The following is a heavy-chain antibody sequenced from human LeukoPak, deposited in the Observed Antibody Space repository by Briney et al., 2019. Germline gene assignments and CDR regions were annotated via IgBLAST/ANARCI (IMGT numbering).Heavy chain of an antibody. CDR3: ARGRSGSSGWYLSRGFDN. V-gene: IGHV4-39*07. CDR1: DDSISSSRYY. J-gene: IGHJ4*02. Sequence: PSETLSLTCTVSDDSISSSRYYWGWIRQPPGKGLEWIGNIYYSGSTYYNPSLKSRVTISVDTSKNQFSLKLSSVTAADTAVYYCARGRSGSSGWYLSRGFDNWGQGTLVTVSS. D-gene: IGHD6-19*01. CDR2: IYYSGST.